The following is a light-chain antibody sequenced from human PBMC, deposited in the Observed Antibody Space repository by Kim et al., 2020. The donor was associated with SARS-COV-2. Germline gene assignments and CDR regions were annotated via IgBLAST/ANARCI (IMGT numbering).Light chain of an antibody. CDR2: GAS. CDR3: QQYSSSPAT. J-gene: IGKJ1*01. V-gene: IGKV3-20*01. CDR1: QIVSSNY. Sequence: PGKRATPSCRAGQIVSSNYLAWYQQKPGQAPRLLIYGASSRATGIPDRFSGSGSGTDFTLTITRLEPEDFAVYYCQQYSSSPATFGQGTKVDIK.